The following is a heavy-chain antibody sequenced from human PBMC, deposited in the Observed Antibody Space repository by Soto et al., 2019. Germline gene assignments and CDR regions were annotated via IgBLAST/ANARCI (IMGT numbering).Heavy chain of an antibody. J-gene: IGHJ6*02. D-gene: IGHD2-15*01. V-gene: IGHV3-23*01. CDR3: AKDQGGSHPKTYYYYGMDV. CDR1: GFTFSSYA. Sequence: PGGSLRLSCAASGFTFSSYAMSWVRQAPGKGLEWVSAISGSGGSTYYADSVKGRFTISRDNSKNTLYLQMNSLRAEDTAVYYCAKDQGGSHPKTYYYYGMDVWGQGTTVTVSS. CDR2: ISGSGGST.